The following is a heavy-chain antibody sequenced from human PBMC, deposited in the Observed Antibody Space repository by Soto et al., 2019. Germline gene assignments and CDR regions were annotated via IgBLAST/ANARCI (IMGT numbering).Heavy chain of an antibody. V-gene: IGHV3-30*18. D-gene: IGHD5-12*01. CDR2: ISKDGRNQ. CDR3: GKDWDGSGYYVTADY. CDR1: GFSFSTYG. J-gene: IGHJ4*02. Sequence: VQLVESGGGVVQPGRSLRLSCAASGFSFSTYGMHWVRQAPGEGLEWVAVISKDGRNQNYADSVKGRFTISRDNSKNMVNLQMNGLRAEDTAVYYCGKDWDGSGYYVTADYWGQGTLVTVSS.